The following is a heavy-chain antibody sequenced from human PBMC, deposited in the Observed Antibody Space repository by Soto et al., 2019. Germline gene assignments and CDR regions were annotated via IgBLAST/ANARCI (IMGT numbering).Heavy chain of an antibody. V-gene: IGHV4-59*01. CDR3: ARDTMVRGVLYYYYGMDV. D-gene: IGHD3-10*01. CDR2: IYYSGST. CDR1: GGSISSYY. J-gene: IGHJ6*02. Sequence: TSETLSLTCTVSGGSISSYYWSWIRQPPGKGLEWTGYIYYSGSTNYNPSLKSRVTISVDTSKNQFSLKLSSVTAADTAVYYCARDTMVRGVLYYYYGMDVWGQGTTVTVSS.